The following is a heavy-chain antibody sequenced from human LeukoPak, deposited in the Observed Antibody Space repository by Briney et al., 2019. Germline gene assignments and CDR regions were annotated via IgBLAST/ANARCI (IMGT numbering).Heavy chain of an antibody. J-gene: IGHJ3*02. V-gene: IGHV1-2*02. CDR3: ARDKGTDSSGYLDAFDI. D-gene: IGHD3-22*01. CDR2: INPNSGGT. Sequence: ASVKVSCKASGYAFTGYYMHWVRQAPGQGPEWMGWINPNSGGTNYAQKFQGRVTMTRDTSISTAYMELSRLRSDDTAVYYCARDKGTDSSGYLDAFDIWGQGTMVTVSS. CDR1: GYAFTGYY.